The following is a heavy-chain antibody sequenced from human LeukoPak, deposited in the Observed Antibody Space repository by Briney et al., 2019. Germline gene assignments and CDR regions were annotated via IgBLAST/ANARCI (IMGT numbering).Heavy chain of an antibody. J-gene: IGHJ4*02. CDR2: IYTSGST. Sequence: SETLSLTCTVSGGSISSYYWSWIRQPAGKGLEWIGRIYTSGSTNYNPSLKSRVTMSVDTSKNQFSLKLSSVTAADTAVYYCARPRIAAAGYYFDYWGQGTLVTVSS. V-gene: IGHV4-4*07. CDR3: ARPRIAAAGYYFDY. CDR1: GGSISSYY. D-gene: IGHD6-13*01.